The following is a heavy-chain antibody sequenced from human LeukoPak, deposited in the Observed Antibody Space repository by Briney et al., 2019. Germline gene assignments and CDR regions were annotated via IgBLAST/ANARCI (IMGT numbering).Heavy chain of an antibody. CDR1: GFTVSSNY. Sequence: GGSLRLSCAASGFTVSSNYMSWVRQPPGKGLEWVSVIYSGGSTYYADSVKGRFTISRDNSKNTLYLQMNSLRAEDTAVYYCARGGLVGATHFDYWGQGTLVTVSS. CDR2: IYSGGST. D-gene: IGHD1-26*01. J-gene: IGHJ4*02. V-gene: IGHV3-66*02. CDR3: ARGGLVGATHFDY.